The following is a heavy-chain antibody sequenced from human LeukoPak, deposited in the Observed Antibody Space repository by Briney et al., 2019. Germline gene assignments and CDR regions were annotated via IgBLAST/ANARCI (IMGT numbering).Heavy chain of an antibody. D-gene: IGHD3-22*01. Sequence: GGSLRLSCAASGFIFSSYGMHWVRQAPGKGLEWVAVISYDGSNKYYADSVKGRFTISRDNSKNTLYLQMNSLRAEDTAVYYCAKDSSYYDSSGYYSGGQGTLVTVSS. CDR1: GFIFSSYG. J-gene: IGHJ4*02. V-gene: IGHV3-30*18. CDR2: ISYDGSNK. CDR3: AKDSSYYDSSGYYS.